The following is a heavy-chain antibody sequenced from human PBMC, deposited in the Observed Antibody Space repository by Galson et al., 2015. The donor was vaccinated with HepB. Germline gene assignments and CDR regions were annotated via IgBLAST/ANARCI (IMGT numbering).Heavy chain of an antibody. CDR1: GFTFSDAW. V-gene: IGHV3-15*01. CDR2: IKDKTGGRTT. Sequence: SLRLSCAASGFTFSDAWMNWVRQAPGKGLEWVGRIKDKTGGRTTDYAAPDKGRFTISRYNSKIKLYLQMDSLKTEVTDVYYCITDRGTTTVVQVDYGGPGTLVTASS. J-gene: IGHJ4*02. CDR3: ITDRGTTTVVQVDY. D-gene: IGHD4-23*01.